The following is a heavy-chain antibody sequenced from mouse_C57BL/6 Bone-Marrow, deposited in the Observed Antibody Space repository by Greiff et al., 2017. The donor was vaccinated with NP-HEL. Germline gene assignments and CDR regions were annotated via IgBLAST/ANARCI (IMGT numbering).Heavy chain of an antibody. D-gene: IGHD1-1*01. CDR1: GYTFTSYW. CDR3: APNYYGSSYSFAY. Sequence: QVQLQQSGAELAKPGASVKLSCKASGYTFTSYWMHWVKQRPGQGLEWIGYINPSSGYTKYNQKFKDKATLTADKSSSTAYMQLSSLTYEDSAVYYCAPNYYGSSYSFAYWGQETLVTVSA. V-gene: IGHV1-7*01. CDR2: INPSSGYT. J-gene: IGHJ3*01.